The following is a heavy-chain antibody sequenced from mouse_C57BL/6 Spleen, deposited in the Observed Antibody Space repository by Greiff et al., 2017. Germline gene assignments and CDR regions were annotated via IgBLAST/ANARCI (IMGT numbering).Heavy chain of an antibody. Sequence: QVQLQQPGAELVKPGASVKLSCKASGYTFTSYWMQWVKQRPGQGLEWIGEIDPSDSYTNYNQKFKGKATLTVDTSSSTAYMQLSSLTSEDSAVYYCARRNYSKGLVAYWGQGTLVTVSA. CDR2: IDPSDSYT. V-gene: IGHV1-50*01. J-gene: IGHJ3*01. D-gene: IGHD2-5*01. CDR3: ARRNYSKGLVAY. CDR1: GYTFTSYW.